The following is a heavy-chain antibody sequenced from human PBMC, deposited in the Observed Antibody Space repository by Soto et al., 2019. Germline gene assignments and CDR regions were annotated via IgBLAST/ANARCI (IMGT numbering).Heavy chain of an antibody. Sequence: SETLSLTCAVSGGSISSGGYSWSWIRQPPGKGLEWIGYIYHSGSTYYNPSLKSRVTISVDRSKNQFSLKLSSVTAADTAVYYCARGMTKVTNLDYWGQGTLVTVSS. D-gene: IGHD4-4*01. CDR1: GGSISSGGYS. CDR3: ARGMTKVTNLDY. V-gene: IGHV4-30-2*01. CDR2: IYHSGST. J-gene: IGHJ4*02.